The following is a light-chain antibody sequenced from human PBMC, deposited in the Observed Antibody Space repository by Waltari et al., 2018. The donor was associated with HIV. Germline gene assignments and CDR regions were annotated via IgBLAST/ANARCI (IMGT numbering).Light chain of an antibody. CDR3: QQYDNLLALT. CDR2: DAS. Sequence: DIQMTQSPSSLSASIGDRVTITCQASHDISSYLNWYQQKPGKAPKLLIYDASNLETGVPPRFSGSGSGADVTFTISSLQPEDIATYYCQQYDNLLALTFGGGTKVEI. J-gene: IGKJ4*01. V-gene: IGKV1-33*01. CDR1: HDISSY.